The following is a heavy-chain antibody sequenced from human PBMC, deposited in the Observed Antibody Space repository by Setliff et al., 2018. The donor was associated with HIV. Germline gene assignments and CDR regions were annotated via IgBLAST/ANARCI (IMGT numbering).Heavy chain of an antibody. CDR3: ARGQDGHSVLFDY. Sequence: ASVKVSCKASGYTFTTYGISWVRQAPGHGLEWMGWISPNFGHTNYAQNFVGRVTMTVDTSTSRAYMELRSLRSDDTAVYFCARGQDGHSVLFDYWGQGALVTVSS. V-gene: IGHV1-18*01. CDR2: ISPNFGHT. CDR1: GYTFTTYG. J-gene: IGHJ4*02. D-gene: IGHD3-10*02.